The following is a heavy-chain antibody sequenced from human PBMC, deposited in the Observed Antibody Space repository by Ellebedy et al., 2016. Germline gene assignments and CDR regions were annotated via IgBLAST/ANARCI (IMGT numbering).Heavy chain of an antibody. Sequence: ASVKVSCKASGGTFSSYAISWVRQAPGQGLEWMGGIIPIFGTANYAQKFQGRVTITADKSTSTAYMELSSLRSEDTAVYYCARDEAGFDWNYDYYYGMDVWGQGTTVTVSS. CDR1: GGTFSSYA. V-gene: IGHV1-69*06. CDR2: IIPIFGTA. CDR3: ARDEAGFDWNYDYYYGMDV. J-gene: IGHJ6*02. D-gene: IGHD3-9*01.